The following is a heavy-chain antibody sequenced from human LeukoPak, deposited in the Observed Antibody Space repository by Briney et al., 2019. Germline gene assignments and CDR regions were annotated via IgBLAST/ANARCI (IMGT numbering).Heavy chain of an antibody. D-gene: IGHD3-22*01. CDR1: GGSISSYY. CDR2: VYYSGST. J-gene: IGHJ4*02. CDR3: ARDGYYDSSGYSLPDY. V-gene: IGHV4-59*01. Sequence: SETLSLTCTVSGGSISSYYWSWIRQPPGKGLEWNGYVYYSGSTNYNPSLKSRVTISVDTSKNQFFLKLSSVTAADTAVYYCARDGYYDSSGYSLPDYWGQGTLVTVSS.